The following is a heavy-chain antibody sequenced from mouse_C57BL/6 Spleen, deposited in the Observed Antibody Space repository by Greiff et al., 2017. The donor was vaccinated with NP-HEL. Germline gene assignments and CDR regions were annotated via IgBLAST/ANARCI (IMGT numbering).Heavy chain of an antibody. V-gene: IGHV10-1*01. CDR1: GFSFNTYA. CDR2: IRSKSNNYAT. J-gene: IGHJ4*01. Sequence: EVQLMESGGGLVQPKGSLKLSCAASGFSFNTYAMNWVRQAPGKGLEWVARIRSKSNNYATYYADAVKDRFTIDRDDSESMLYLQMSTLKTEDTAMYYCVNDYYAMDYWGQGTSVTVSS. CDR3: VNDYYAMDY.